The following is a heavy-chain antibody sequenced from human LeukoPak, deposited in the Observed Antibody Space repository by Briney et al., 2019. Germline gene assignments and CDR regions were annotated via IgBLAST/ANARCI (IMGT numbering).Heavy chain of an antibody. CDR2: VDPEDGET. Sequence: ASVKVSCKASGYTFTDYYIHWVQQAPGKGPEWMGRVDPEDGETKYSEKFQGRVTITADTSTDTAFMELSRLRSEDTAAYCCMTAVTGAAFDLWGQGTKVTVSS. J-gene: IGHJ3*01. D-gene: IGHD1-14*01. CDR1: GYTFTDYY. V-gene: IGHV1-69-2*01. CDR3: MTAVTGAAFDL.